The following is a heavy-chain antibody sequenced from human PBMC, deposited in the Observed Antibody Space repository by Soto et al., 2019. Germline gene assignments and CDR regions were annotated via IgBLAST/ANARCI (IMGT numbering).Heavy chain of an antibody. CDR1: GGTFSSYA. J-gene: IGHJ4*02. CDR3: AREPRGTATDDY. V-gene: IGHV1-69*12. CDR2: ITPIFGTA. Sequence: QVQLVQSGAEVKKPGSSVKVSWKASGGTFSSYAIRWVRQAPGQGLEWMGGITPIFGTANYAQKFQGRVTITADESTSTAYMELSSLRSEDTAVYYCAREPRGTATDDYWGQGTLVTVSS. D-gene: IGHD5-18*01.